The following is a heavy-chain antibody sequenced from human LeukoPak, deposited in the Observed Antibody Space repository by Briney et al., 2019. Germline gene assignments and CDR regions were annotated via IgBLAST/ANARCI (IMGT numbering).Heavy chain of an antibody. V-gene: IGHV3-30*18. J-gene: IGHJ4*02. D-gene: IGHD6-19*01. CDR1: GFTFSGSD. CDR2: ISYDGGKK. CDR3: AKDGQAVGEYCFDY. Sequence: GTSLRLSCAASGFTFSGSDMHWVRQAPGKGLEWVATISYDGGKKNYAAAVQGRFTVSRDNPVNTLNLQMNSLRVEDTALYYCAKDGQAVGEYCFDYWGQGTLVTVSS.